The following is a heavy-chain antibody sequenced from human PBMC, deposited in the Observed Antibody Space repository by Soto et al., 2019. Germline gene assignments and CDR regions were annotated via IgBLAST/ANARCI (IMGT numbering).Heavy chain of an antibody. CDR2: IDWDDDK. Sequence: SGPTLVNPTQTLTLTCTFSGFSLSTSGMCVSWIRQPPGKALEWLALIDWDDDKYYSTSLKTRLTISKDTSKNQVVLTMTNMDPVDTATYYCARIMAAGNYYYGMDVWGQGTTVTVSS. D-gene: IGHD6-13*01. J-gene: IGHJ6*02. V-gene: IGHV2-70*01. CDR3: ARIMAAGNYYYGMDV. CDR1: GFSLSTSGMC.